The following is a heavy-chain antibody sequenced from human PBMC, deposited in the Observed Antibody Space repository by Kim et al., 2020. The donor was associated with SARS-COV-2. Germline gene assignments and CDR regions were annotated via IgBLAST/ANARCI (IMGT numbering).Heavy chain of an antibody. CDR2: IFYRGST. V-gene: IGHV4-61*03. CDR1: GGSVNSGDYY. J-gene: IGHJ5*02. CDR3: TRGAPYGSGNGGSLDP. D-gene: IGHD3-10*01. Sequence: SETLSLTCTVSGGSVNSGDYYWSWIRQPPGKGLEWIGYIFYRGSTTCNPSLTSRVTISVDTSKNHFSLKLNSVTAADTAVYYCTRGAPYGSGNGGSLDPWGQGTLVTVSS.